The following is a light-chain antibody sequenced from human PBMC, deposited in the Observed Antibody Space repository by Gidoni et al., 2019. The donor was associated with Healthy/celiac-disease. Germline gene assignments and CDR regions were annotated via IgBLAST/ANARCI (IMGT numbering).Light chain of an antibody. CDR1: SSDVGGYNY. CDR2: EVS. V-gene: IGLV2-14*01. CDR3: SSYTSSSTLV. J-gene: IGLJ2*01. Sequence: LTQPASVSGSPGQSITISCTGTSSDVGGYNYVSWYQQHPGKAPKLMIYEVSNRPSGVSNRFSGSKSGNTSSLTISGLQAEDEADYYCSSYTSSSTLVFGGGTKLTVL.